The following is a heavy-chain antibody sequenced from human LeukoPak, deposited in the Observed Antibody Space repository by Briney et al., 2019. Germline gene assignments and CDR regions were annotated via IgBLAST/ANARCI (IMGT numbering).Heavy chain of an antibody. Sequence: ASVKVSCKASGYTFTSYYMHWVRQAPGQGLEWMGIINPSGGSTSYARKFQGRVTMTRDTSTSTVYMELSSLRSEDTAVYYCARDFYDFWSGYRGPDYWGQGTLVTVSS. CDR2: INPSGGST. CDR1: GYTFTSYY. D-gene: IGHD3-3*01. V-gene: IGHV1-46*01. J-gene: IGHJ4*02. CDR3: ARDFYDFWSGYRGPDY.